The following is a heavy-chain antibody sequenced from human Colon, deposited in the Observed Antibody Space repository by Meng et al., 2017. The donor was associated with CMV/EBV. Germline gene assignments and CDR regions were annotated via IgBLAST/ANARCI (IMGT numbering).Heavy chain of an antibody. CDR3: ARAVDNGFWYDGLES. V-gene: IGHV6-1*01. D-gene: IGHD1-1*01. Sequence: SQTLSLTCAISGDSVSSNSAAWNWIRHSPSRGLEWLGRTYFRSKWYNDYAPSVKGRITFTADTSKNQFSLLLDSVTPEDTVVYYCARAVDNGFWYDGLESWGQGMLVTVSS. CDR2: TYFRSKWYN. CDR1: GDSVSSNSAA. J-gene: IGHJ4*02.